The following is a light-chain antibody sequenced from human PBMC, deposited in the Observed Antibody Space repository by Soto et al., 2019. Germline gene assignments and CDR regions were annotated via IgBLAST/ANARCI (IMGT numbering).Light chain of an antibody. J-gene: IGLJ3*02. CDR1: SSNIGAGYD. V-gene: IGLV1-40*01. CDR2: GNT. CDR3: QSHDSSLNSWV. Sequence: QSVLTQPPSMSGAPGQRVTISCTGSSSNIGAGYDVHWYQHLPGTAPKLLIYGNTKRPSGVPDRFSGSKSGTSASLAITGLQAEDEADYYCQSHDSSLNSWVFGGGTKLTVL.